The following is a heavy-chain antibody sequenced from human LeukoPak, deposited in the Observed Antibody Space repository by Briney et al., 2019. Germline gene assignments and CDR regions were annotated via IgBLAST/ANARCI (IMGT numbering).Heavy chain of an antibody. CDR2: IYYSGST. CDR3: AREGIVGATIDAFDI. CDR1: GGSISSGGYY. D-gene: IGHD1-26*01. J-gene: IGHJ3*02. V-gene: IGHV4-30-4*08. Sequence: SETLSLTCTVSGGSISSGGYYWSWIRQHPGKGLEWIGYIYYSGSTYYNPSLKSRVTISVDTSKNQFSLKLSSVTAADTAVYYCAREGIVGATIDAFDIWGQGTMVTVSS.